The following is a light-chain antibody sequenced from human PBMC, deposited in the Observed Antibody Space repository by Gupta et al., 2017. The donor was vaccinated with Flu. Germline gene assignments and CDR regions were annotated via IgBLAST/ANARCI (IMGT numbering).Light chain of an antibody. V-gene: IGLV3-21*02. CDR1: NIITKS. CDR2: DVR. CDR3: QVWDSSSEHPV. J-gene: IGLJ3*02. Sequence: SYVLTPPPPVSVAPGQPARITCGGDNIITKSVHWYQEKPGQAPALVVYDVRARPSGIPERFSGSNSGNPATLTISRVEAGDEADYYCQVWDSSSEHPVFGGGTKLTVL.